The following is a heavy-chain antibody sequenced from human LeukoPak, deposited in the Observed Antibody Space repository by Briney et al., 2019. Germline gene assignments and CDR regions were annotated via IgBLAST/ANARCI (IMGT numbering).Heavy chain of an antibody. V-gene: IGHV4-38-2*02. CDR2: IYHSGST. Sequence: SETLSLTCTVSGYSISSGYYWGWIRQPPGKELEWIGSIYHSGSTYYNPSLKSRVTISVDTSKNQFSLKLSSVTAADTAVYYCASGRCSSTSCYASYYYYMDVWGKGTTVTVSS. CDR3: ASGRCSSTSCYASYYYYMDV. D-gene: IGHD2-2*01. CDR1: GYSISSGYY. J-gene: IGHJ6*03.